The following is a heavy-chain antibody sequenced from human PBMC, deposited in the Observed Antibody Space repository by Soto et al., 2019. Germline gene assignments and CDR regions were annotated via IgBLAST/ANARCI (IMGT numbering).Heavy chain of an antibody. V-gene: IGHV3-74*01. CDR2: ISDDGSTT. J-gene: IGHJ4*02. D-gene: IGHD1-1*01. CDR1: GFTFSSYW. CDR3: TRGPRVSSTGTGAH. Sequence: GGSLRLSCEVSGFTFSSYWMHWVRQVPGKGLIWVSRISDDGSTTTYADSVKGRFTISRDNAKNTLYLQMNSLRADDTGLYYCTRGPRVSSTGTGAHWGQGTLVTVSS.